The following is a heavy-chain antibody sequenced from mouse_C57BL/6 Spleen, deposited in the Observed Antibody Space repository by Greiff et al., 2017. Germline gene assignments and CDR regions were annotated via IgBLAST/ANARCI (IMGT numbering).Heavy chain of an antibody. CDR2: FHPSDSDT. D-gene: IGHD4-1*01. CDR1: GYTFTSYW. CDR3: APLWDGFAY. J-gene: IGHJ3*01. V-gene: IGHV1-74*01. Sequence: QVHVKQPGAELVKPGASVKVSCKASGYTFTSYWMHWVKQRPGRGLEWIGRFHPSDSDTNYNQKFKGKATLTVDKSSSTAYMQLSSLTSEDSAVYYCAPLWDGFAYWGQGTLVTVSA.